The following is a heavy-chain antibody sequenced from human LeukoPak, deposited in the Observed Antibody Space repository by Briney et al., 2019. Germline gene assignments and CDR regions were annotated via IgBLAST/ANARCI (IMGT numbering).Heavy chain of an antibody. CDR2: INHSGST. V-gene: IGHV4-34*01. J-gene: IGHJ4*02. Sequence: SETLSLTCAVYGGSFSGYYWSWIRQPPGKGLEWIGEINHSGSTNYNPSLKSRVTISVDTSKNQFSLKLSSVTAADTAVYYCASGEYSSSFDYWGQGTLVTVSS. CDR1: GGSFSGYY. D-gene: IGHD6-6*01. CDR3: ASGEYSSSFDY.